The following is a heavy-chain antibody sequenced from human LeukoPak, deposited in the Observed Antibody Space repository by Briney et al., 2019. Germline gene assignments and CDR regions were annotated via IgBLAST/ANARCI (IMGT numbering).Heavy chain of an antibody. J-gene: IGHJ4*02. CDR2: TYHRSKWYT. CDR1: GDSVSSNSVA. V-gene: IGHV6-1*01. D-gene: IGHD6-13*01. Sequence: SQTLSLTCAISGDSVSSNSVAWNWIRQSPSRGLEWLGRTYHRSKWYTDYAESVKSRITINPDTSKNQFSLQLNSVTPEDTAVYYCAGIKQQLADYWGQGTLVTVSS. CDR3: AGIKQQLADY.